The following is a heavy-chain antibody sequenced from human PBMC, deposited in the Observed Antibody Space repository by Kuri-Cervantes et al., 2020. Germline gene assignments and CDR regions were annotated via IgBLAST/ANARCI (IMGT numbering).Heavy chain of an antibody. J-gene: IGHJ1*01. CDR1: GGSISSGDYY. CDR3: ARGRRYYDFWSGYYTAEYFQH. CDR2: IYYSGST. D-gene: IGHD3-3*01. Sequence: LRLSCTVSGGSISSGDYYWSWIRQPPGKGLEWIGYIYYSGSTYYNPSLKSRVTISVDTSKNQFSLKLSSVTAADTAVYYCARGRRYYDFWSGYYTAEYFQHWGQGTLVTVSS. V-gene: IGHV4-30-4*01.